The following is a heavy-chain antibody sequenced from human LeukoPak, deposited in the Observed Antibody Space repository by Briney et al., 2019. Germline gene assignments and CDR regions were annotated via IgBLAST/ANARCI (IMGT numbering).Heavy chain of an antibody. CDR2: INHSGST. J-gene: IGHJ4*02. Sequence: PSETLSLTCAVYGGSFSGYYWSWIRQPPGKGLEWIGEINHSGSTNYNPSLKSRVTISVDTSKNQFSLKLSSVTAADTAVYYCARGGLIVSSGSDFDYWGQGTLVTVSS. CDR1: GGSFSGYY. CDR3: ARGGLIVSSGSDFDY. D-gene: IGHD3-10*01. V-gene: IGHV4-34*01.